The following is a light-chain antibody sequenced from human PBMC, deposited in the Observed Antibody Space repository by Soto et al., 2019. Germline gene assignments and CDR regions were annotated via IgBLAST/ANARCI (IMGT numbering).Light chain of an antibody. J-gene: IGKJ5*01. CDR2: DTS. CDR3: QQRHNWPIT. V-gene: IGKV3-11*01. Sequence: EIVLTQSPATLSLSPGERATLSCRTSQTIRGLLNWYQQRPGQAPRLLIYDTSNRATDIPARFSGSGSGTDFILTIRSLDPEDFGVYFCQQRHNWPITFGQGTRLYIK. CDR1: QTIRGL.